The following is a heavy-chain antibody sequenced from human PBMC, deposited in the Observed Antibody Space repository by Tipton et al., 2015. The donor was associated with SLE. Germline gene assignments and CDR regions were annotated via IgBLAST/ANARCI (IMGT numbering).Heavy chain of an antibody. CDR2: ISAHNGNT. V-gene: IGHV1-18*01. Sequence: QLVQSGAEVKEPGASVKVSCKTSGFIFTNYGFSWVRQAPGQGHEWVGWISAHNGNTKYAQKVQGRVTMTTDKSTSTVYMELRSLRSDDTAVYYCARWGHSSNRPVHDDYWGQGTLVTVSS. D-gene: IGHD3-16*01. CDR3: ARWGHSSNRPVHDDY. J-gene: IGHJ4*02. CDR1: GFIFTNYG.